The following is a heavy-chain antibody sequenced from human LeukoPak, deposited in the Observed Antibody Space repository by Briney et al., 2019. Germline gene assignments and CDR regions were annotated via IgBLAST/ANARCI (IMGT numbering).Heavy chain of an antibody. CDR1: GFTFSGYA. Sequence: GGSLRLSCAASGFTFSGYAMSWVRQAPGKGLEWVSSISASAGTTYYADSVKGRFTISRDNSKNTLDLQMNSLRAEDTAVYYCAKDPYYDSSGYYSSLYYFDYWGQGTLVTVSS. CDR3: AKDPYYDSSGYYSSLYYFDY. J-gene: IGHJ4*02. V-gene: IGHV3-23*01. CDR2: ISASAGTT. D-gene: IGHD3-22*01.